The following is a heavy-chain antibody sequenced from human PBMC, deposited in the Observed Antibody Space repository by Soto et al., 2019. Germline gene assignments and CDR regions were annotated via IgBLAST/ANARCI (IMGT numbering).Heavy chain of an antibody. CDR3: ARDLSSVYDY. V-gene: IGHV3-30-3*01. D-gene: IGHD6-19*01. J-gene: IGHJ4*02. CDR1: GFTFSSFD. CDR2: ISYDGNNK. Sequence: GGSLRLSCAASGFTFSSFDVHWVRQAPGKGLEWVAVISYDGNNKYYADSVKGRFTISRDNSKNTLYLQMNSLRAEDTAVYYCARDLSSVYDYSGQATLVPSPQ.